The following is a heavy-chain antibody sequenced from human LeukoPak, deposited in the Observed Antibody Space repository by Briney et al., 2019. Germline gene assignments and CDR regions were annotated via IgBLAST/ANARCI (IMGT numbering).Heavy chain of an antibody. CDR2: IYYDGSNK. CDR3: AKDSQSRGRSYFDY. CDR1: GFTFSSYG. Sequence: WRSLTLSCAGSGFTFSSYGMHWVRQAPGKGLEWVAGIYYDGSNKYYADSVKGRFTLSRDNSKNTLYLQMNSLRAEDTAVYYCAKDSQSRGRSYFDYWAQETLVTVSS. D-gene: IGHD6-19*01. V-gene: IGHV3-30*18. J-gene: IGHJ4*02.